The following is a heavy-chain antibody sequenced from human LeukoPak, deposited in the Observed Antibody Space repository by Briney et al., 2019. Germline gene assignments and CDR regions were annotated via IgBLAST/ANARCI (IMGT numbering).Heavy chain of an antibody. V-gene: IGHV3-23*01. Sequence: GGSLRLSCAASGFTFSSYAMSWVRQAPGKGLEWVSAISGSGGSTYYADSVKGRFTISRDNSKNTLYLQMNSLRAEDTGVYYCAKSFSGSYMVYYFDYWGQGTLVTVSS. J-gene: IGHJ4*02. D-gene: IGHD3-10*01. CDR1: GFTFSSYA. CDR2: ISGSGGST. CDR3: AKSFSGSYMVYYFDY.